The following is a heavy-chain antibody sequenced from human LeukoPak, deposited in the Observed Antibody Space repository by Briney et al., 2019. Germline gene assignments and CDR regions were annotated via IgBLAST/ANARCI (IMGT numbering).Heavy chain of an antibody. CDR1: GGTFSSYA. CDR2: IIPIFGTA. D-gene: IGHD1-26*01. J-gene: IGHJ3*02. Sequence: GASVKVSCKASGGTFSSYAISWVRQAPGQGLEWMRRIIPIFGTANYAQKFQGRVTITTDESTSTAYMELSSLRSEDTAVYYCARERWEPHRDAFDIWGQGTMVTVSS. V-gene: IGHV1-69*05. CDR3: ARERWEPHRDAFDI.